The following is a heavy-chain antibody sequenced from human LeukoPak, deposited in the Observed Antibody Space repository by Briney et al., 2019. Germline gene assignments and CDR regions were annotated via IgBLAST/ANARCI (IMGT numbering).Heavy chain of an antibody. CDR1: GFTFSSYW. CDR2: IKQDGSEK. D-gene: IGHD5-18*01. V-gene: IGHV3-7*01. CDR3: AREKVDTAMVIRVYYYYYMDV. J-gene: IGHJ6*03. Sequence: GESLRLSCAASGFTFSSYWMSWVRQAPGKGLEWVANIKQDGSEKYYVDSVKGRFTISRDNAKNSLYLQMNSLRAEDTAVYYCAREKVDTAMVIRVYYYYYMDVWGKGTTVTVSS.